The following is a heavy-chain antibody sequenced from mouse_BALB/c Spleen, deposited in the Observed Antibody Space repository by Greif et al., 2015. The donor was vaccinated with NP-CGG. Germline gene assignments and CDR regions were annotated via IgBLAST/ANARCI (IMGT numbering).Heavy chain of an antibody. J-gene: IGHJ3*01. CDR3: ARGDYDALAY. D-gene: IGHD2-4*01. CDR1: GYAFTNYL. V-gene: IGHV1-54*01. Sequence: QVQLQQPGAELVRPGPSVKVSCKASGYAFTNYLIEWVKQRPGQGLEWIGVINPGSGGTNYNEKFKGKATLTADKSSSTACMQSSRLPSDDSAVYFCARGDYDALAYWGQGTLVTVAA. CDR2: INPGSGGT.